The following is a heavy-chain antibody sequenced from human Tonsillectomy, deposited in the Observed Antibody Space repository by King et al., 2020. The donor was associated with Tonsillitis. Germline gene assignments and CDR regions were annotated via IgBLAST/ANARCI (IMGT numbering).Heavy chain of an antibody. Sequence: VQLVESGGGLVQPGGSLRLSCAASGFTFSSYAMSWVRQAPGKGLEWVSVIYTGENDTYYADSVKGRFTISRDNSKNTVYLQMSSLRAEDTAVYYCAKEDFNVLSSDYPDHWGQGTLVTVSS. CDR3: AKEDFNVLSSDYPDH. V-gene: IGHV3-23*03. J-gene: IGHJ4*02. D-gene: IGHD3-22*01. CDR2: IYTGENDT. CDR1: GFTFSSYA.